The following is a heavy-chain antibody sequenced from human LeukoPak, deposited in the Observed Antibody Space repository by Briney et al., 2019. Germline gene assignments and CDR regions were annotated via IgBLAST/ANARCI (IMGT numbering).Heavy chain of an antibody. CDR2: ISVSGGST. J-gene: IGHJ4*02. CDR3: AKSQDGGRLFHFDY. Sequence: GGSLRLSCAASGFTFSSYAMSWVRQAPGKGLEWVSVISVSGGSTYSADSVKGRFTISRDNSKNTLYLQMNSLRAEDTAVYFCAKSQDGGRLFHFDYWGQGTLVTVSS. V-gene: IGHV3-23*01. D-gene: IGHD1-26*01. CDR1: GFTFSSYA.